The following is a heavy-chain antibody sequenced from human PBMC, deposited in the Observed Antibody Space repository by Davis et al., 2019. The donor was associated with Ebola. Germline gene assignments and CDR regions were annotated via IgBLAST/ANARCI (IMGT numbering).Heavy chain of an antibody. V-gene: IGHV3-23*01. CDR2: VSGSGGST. D-gene: IGHD1-1*01. Sequence: GESLKISCAASGFTFSNYAMSWVRQAPGKGLEWVSSVSGSGGSTYDTDSVKGRFTISRDNLKNTLYLEMNNLRAEDTAVYYCARDPGGHYGMDVWGQGTTVTVSS. CDR1: GFTFSNYA. CDR3: ARDPGGHYGMDV. J-gene: IGHJ6*02.